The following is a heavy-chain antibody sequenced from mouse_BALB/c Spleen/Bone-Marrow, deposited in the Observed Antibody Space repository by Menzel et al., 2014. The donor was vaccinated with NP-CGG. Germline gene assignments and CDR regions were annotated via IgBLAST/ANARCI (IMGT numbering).Heavy chain of an antibody. J-gene: IGHJ1*01. CDR3: ARDINYGNSWYFDG. D-gene: IGHD2-1*01. V-gene: IGHV7-3*02. CDR2: IRNKANGYIT. CDR1: GFTFTDYY. Sequence: EVMLVESGGGLVQPGGSLRLSCATSGFTFTDYYMSWVRQPPGKALEWLGFIRNKANGYITEYSASVKGRFTISRDNSQGILYLQMNTLRAEDSATYCCARDINYGNSWYFDGWGAGTTVTVSS.